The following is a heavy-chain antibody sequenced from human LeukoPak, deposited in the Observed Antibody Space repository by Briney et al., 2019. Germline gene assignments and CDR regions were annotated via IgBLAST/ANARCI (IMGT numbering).Heavy chain of an antibody. CDR2: ISSSSSTI. Sequence: GGSLRLSCAASGFTFSSYSMNWVRQAPGKGLEWVSYISSSSSTIYYADSVKGRFTISRDNAKNSLYLQMNSLRAEDTAVYYGARENWCDPWGHGTLVTVSS. CDR3: ARENWCDP. CDR1: GFTFSSYS. J-gene: IGHJ5*02. V-gene: IGHV3-48*01.